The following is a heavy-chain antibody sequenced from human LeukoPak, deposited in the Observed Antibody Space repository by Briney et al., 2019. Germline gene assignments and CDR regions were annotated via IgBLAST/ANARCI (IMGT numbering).Heavy chain of an antibody. Sequence: GASVKVSCKVSGYTLTELSMHWVRQAPGKGLEWMGGFDPEDGETIYAQKFQGRVTMTTDTSTSTAYMELRSLRSDDTAVYYCARDMYPWGVLMVYAIFGYWGQGTLVTVSS. CDR3: ARDMYPWGVLMVYAIFGY. V-gene: IGHV1-24*01. CDR1: GYTLTELS. CDR2: FDPEDGET. J-gene: IGHJ4*02. D-gene: IGHD2-8*01.